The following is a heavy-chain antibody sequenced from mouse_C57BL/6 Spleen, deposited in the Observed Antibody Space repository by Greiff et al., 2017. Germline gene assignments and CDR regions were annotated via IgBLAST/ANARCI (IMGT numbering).Heavy chain of an antibody. CDR2: IYPRSGNT. V-gene: IGHV1-81*01. J-gene: IGHJ1*03. CDR1: GYTFTSYG. Sequence: VQLQQSGAELARPGASVKLSCKASGYTFTSYGISWVKQRTGQGLEWIGEIYPRSGNTYYNEKFKGKATLTADKASSTAYMELRSLTSEDSAVYVCAREGTTVVADWYFDVWGTGTTVTVSS. D-gene: IGHD1-1*01. CDR3: AREGTTVVADWYFDV.